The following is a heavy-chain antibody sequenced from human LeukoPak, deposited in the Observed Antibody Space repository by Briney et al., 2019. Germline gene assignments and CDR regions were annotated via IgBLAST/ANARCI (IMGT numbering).Heavy chain of an antibody. CDR1: GFTFSSYG. Sequence: PGGSLRLSCAASGFTFSSYGMHWVRQAPGKGLEWVAVISYDGSDKYYVDSVKGRFTISRDNSKNTLYLQMNSLRAEDTAVYYCAKDPQGGSSPPWGQGTLVTVSS. J-gene: IGHJ5*02. CDR2: ISYDGSDK. V-gene: IGHV3-30*18. CDR3: AKDPQGGSSPP. D-gene: IGHD2-15*01.